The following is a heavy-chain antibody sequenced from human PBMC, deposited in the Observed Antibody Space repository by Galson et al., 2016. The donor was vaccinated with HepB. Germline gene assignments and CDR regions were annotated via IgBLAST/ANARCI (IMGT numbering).Heavy chain of an antibody. D-gene: IGHD6-19*01. CDR2: MSPTSGNT. CDR1: GYTFTSFD. V-gene: IGHV1-8*01. J-gene: IGHJ4*02. CDR3: ARSAVSGSYRGDYFDN. Sequence: SVKVSCKASGYTFTSFDINWVRQAPGQGLEWMRWMSPTSGNTGYARKFQDRVTMTRNTSILTAFLELTSLRSDDTAVYYCARSAVSGSYRGDYFDNWGRGTLVTVAS.